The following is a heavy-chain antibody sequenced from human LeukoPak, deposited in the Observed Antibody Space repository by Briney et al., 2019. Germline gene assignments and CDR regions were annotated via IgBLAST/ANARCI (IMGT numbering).Heavy chain of an antibody. J-gene: IGHJ4*02. CDR2: ISSSSSYI. Sequence: GGSLRLSCAASGFTFSSYSMNWVRQAPGKGLEWVSSISSSSSYIYYADSVKGRFTISRDNAKNSLYLQMNSLRAEDTAVYYCARDESGSSSNFDYGGQGTLVTVSA. V-gene: IGHV3-21*01. D-gene: IGHD3-10*01. CDR3: ARDESGSSSNFDY. CDR1: GFTFSSYS.